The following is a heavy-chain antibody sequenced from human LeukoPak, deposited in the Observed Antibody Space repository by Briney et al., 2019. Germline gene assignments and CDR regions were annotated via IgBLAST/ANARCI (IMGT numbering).Heavy chain of an antibody. Sequence: GGSLRLSCAVSGFTLNSNAMCWVRQAPGKGLEWVSGISRMGVTTYYADSVKGRFTISRDTSKNTLYLQMNTLRPEDTAVYYCAKEELPKDYWVPGTLVTVAS. D-gene: IGHD1-7*01. CDR2: ISRMGVTT. CDR1: GFTLNSNA. CDR3: AKEELPKDY. V-gene: IGHV3-23*01. J-gene: IGHJ4*02.